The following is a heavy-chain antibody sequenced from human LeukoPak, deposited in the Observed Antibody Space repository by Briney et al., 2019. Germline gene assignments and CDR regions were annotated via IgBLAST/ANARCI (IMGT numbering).Heavy chain of an antibody. CDR1: GLTFSSAW. Sequence: AGGSLRLSCAASGLTFSSAWLGWVRQAPGKGLEWVGRIKSKTDGGTTDYAAPVKVRFTISRDDSKNTLYLQMNSLKTEDTAVYYCTTDRGRTELPLFASWGQGTLVTVSS. J-gene: IGHJ5*01. CDR2: IKSKTDGGTT. D-gene: IGHD1-26*01. V-gene: IGHV3-15*01. CDR3: TTDRGRTELPLFAS.